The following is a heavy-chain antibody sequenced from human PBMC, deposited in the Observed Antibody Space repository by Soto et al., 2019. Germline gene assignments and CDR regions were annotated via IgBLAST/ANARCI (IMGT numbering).Heavy chain of an antibody. CDR3: AKDLLVGAVAGNYYYGMDV. J-gene: IGHJ6*02. V-gene: IGHV3-30*18. CDR1: GVTFSSYG. Sequence: GGSLRLSCAASGVTFSSYGMHWVRQAPGKGLEWVAVISYDGSNKYYADSVKGRFTISRDNSKNTLYLQMNSLRAEDTAVYYCAKDLLVGAVAGNYYYGMDVWGQGTTVTVSS. CDR2: ISYDGSNK. D-gene: IGHD6-19*01.